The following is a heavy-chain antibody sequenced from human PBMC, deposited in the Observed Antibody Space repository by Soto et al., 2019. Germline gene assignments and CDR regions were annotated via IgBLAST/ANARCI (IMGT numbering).Heavy chain of an antibody. Sequence: QVQLQESGPGLVKPSQTLFLTCTVSGGSISSGDYYWSWIRQPPGKGLEWIGYIYYSGSTYYNPSLKSRITISVDTSKNQFALKLGSVTAADTAVYYCAREDGGNPFDYWGQGTLVTVSS. CDR2: IYYSGST. J-gene: IGHJ4*02. CDR1: GGSISSGDYY. V-gene: IGHV4-30-4*01. CDR3: AREDGGNPFDY. D-gene: IGHD2-15*01.